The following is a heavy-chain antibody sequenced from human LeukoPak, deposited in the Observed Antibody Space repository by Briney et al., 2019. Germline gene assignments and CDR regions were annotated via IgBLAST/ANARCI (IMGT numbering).Heavy chain of an antibody. D-gene: IGHD4-23*01. Sequence: GGSLRLSCAASGFTFSSYWMHWVRQAPGKGLEWVGFTRSKAYGGTTEYAASVKGRFTISRDDSKSIAYLQMNSLKTEDTALYYCTRGSYGGNIPSRFDSGGQGTLVTVSP. CDR3: TRGSYGGNIPSRFDS. CDR1: GFTFSSYW. V-gene: IGHV3-49*04. J-gene: IGHJ4*02. CDR2: TRSKAYGGTT.